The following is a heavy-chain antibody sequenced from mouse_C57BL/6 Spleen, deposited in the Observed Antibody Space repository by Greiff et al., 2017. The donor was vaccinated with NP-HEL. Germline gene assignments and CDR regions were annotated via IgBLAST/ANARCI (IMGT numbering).Heavy chain of an antibody. CDR3: ARGPSIYDGYYVGFDY. Sequence: DVQLVESEGGLVQPGSSMKLSCTASGFTFSDYYMAWVRQVPEKGLEWVANINYDGSSTYYLDSLKSRFIISRDNAKNILYLQMSSLKSEDTATYYCARGPSIYDGYYVGFDYWGQGTTLTVSS. J-gene: IGHJ2*01. CDR2: INYDGSST. CDR1: GFTFSDYY. V-gene: IGHV5-16*01. D-gene: IGHD2-3*01.